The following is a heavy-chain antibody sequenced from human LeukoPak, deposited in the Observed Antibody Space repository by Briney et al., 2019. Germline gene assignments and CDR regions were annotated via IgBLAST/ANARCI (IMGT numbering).Heavy chain of an antibody. V-gene: IGHV3-23*01. Sequence: GGSLRLSCAASGFTFSTYAMSWVRQAPGKGLEWVSTISGSGAGTYYADSVKGRFTISRDNSKNTLYLQMNSLRAEDTAVYYCAKEQNSKGFFDYRGQGTLVTVSS. J-gene: IGHJ4*02. CDR2: ISGSGAGT. CDR1: GFTFSTYA. D-gene: IGHD4-23*01. CDR3: AKEQNSKGFFDY.